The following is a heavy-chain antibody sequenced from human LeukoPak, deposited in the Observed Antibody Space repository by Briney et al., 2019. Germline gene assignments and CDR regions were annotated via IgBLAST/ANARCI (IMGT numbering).Heavy chain of an antibody. CDR2: TYHRSTWYD. D-gene: IGHD6-13*01. CDR1: GDGVSSNNAA. CDR3: TREVAGTGGFDY. J-gene: IGHJ4*02. Sequence: SQTLSLTCAISGDGVSSNNAAWNWIRQSPLRGLEWLGRTYHRSTWYDDYVVSVRSRLTITPDISKNQVSLQLNSVTPEDTAVYYCTREVAGTGGFDYWGQGITVTVSS. V-gene: IGHV6-1*01.